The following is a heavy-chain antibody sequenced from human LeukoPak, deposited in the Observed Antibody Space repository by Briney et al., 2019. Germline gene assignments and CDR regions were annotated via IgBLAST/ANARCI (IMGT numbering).Heavy chain of an antibody. CDR1: GYTFTNYG. CDR2: ISAYKGKT. CDR3: ARDRGYSGYDGGY. D-gene: IGHD5-12*01. J-gene: IGHJ4*02. V-gene: IGHV1-18*01. Sequence: GAXXKVSCKTSGYTFTNYGIKWVRQAPGQGLEGMGWISAYKGKTNYAQKVQGRVTMTTDTSTSTAYMEMRSLRSDDTAVYYCARDRGYSGYDGGYWGQGTLVTVSS.